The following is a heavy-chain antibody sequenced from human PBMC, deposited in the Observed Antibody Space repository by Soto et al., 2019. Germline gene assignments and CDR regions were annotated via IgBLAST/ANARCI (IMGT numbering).Heavy chain of an antibody. CDR1: GFTFSSNG. V-gene: IGHV3-33*01. CDR3: ARDEYGSGSYYEPYGMDV. J-gene: IGHJ6*02. Sequence: GGSLRLSSAASGFTFSSNGFHWFGKAPAKGLEWVAVIWYDGSNKYYADSVKGRFTISRDNSKNTLYLQMNSLRAEDTAVYYCARDEYGSGSYYEPYGMDVWGQGTTVTVS. CDR2: IWYDGSNK. D-gene: IGHD3-10*01.